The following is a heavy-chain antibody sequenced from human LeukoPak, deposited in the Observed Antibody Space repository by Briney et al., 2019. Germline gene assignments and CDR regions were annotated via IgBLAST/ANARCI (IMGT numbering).Heavy chain of an antibody. D-gene: IGHD3-22*01. J-gene: IGHJ3*02. V-gene: IGHV1-46*01. CDR3: ARSQTYYYDSSVAFDI. Sequence: GASVKVSCKASGYTFTSYYMHWVRQAPGQGLEWMGIINPSGGSTSYAQKFQGRVTMTRGMSTSTDYMELSSLRSEDTAVYYCARSQTYYYDSSVAFDIWGQGTMVTVSS. CDR2: INPSGGST. CDR1: GYTFTSYY.